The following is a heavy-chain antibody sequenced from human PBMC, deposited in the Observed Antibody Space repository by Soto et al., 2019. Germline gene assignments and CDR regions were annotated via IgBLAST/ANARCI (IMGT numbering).Heavy chain of an antibody. CDR1: GFTFTNYA. V-gene: IGHV3-23*01. D-gene: IGHD6-19*01. J-gene: IGHJ4*02. CDR2: ISGSGGST. Sequence: VQLLDSGGGLVQPGGSLRLSCAASGFTFTNYAMNWVRQAPGRGLEWVSTISGSGGSTYYADSVRGRFTISRDNSKNTLYLQMNSLRAEDTALYYCAKGPAVQREGYFDYWGQGTLVTVSS. CDR3: AKGPAVQREGYFDY.